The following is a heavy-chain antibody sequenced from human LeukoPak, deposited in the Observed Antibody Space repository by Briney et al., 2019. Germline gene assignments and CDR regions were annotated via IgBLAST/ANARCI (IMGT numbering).Heavy chain of an antibody. V-gene: IGHV4-30-4*01. CDR2: IYYSGTT. J-gene: IGHJ4*02. CDR3: ARKRYDDPYFFDY. Sequence: PAETLSLTCTVSGGSISSGDYYWSWFRQPPGKGLEWIEHIYYSGTTYYNPSLRSRVTISVDTSKNQFSLKLNSVTAADTAVYYCARKRYDDPYFFDYWGQGTLVTVSS. D-gene: IGHD3-22*01. CDR1: GGSISSGDYY.